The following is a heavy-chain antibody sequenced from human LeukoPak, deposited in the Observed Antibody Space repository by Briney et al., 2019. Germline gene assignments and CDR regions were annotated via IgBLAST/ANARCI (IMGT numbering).Heavy chain of an antibody. D-gene: IGHD3-3*01. CDR3: ARAKVTYYDFWSGYTYYYYMDV. J-gene: IGHJ6*03. V-gene: IGHV3-7*01. CDR1: GFTFSSYW. Sequence: GGSLRLSCAASGFTFSSYWISWVRQAPGKGLEWGANIKQDGSEKYYVDSVKGRFTISRDNAKNSLYLQMNSLRAEDTAVYYCARAKVTYYDFWSGYTYYYYMDVWGKGTTVTVSS. CDR2: IKQDGSEK.